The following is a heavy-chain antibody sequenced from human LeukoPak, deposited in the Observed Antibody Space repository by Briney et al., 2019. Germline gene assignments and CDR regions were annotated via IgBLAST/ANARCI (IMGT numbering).Heavy chain of an antibody. CDR2: IYSDNT. CDR1: GFIFSDYA. CDR3: ARDHVVASGAVAY. V-gene: IGHV3-53*01. J-gene: IGHJ4*02. Sequence: GGTLRLSCAASGFIFSDYAMSWVRQAPGKGLEWVSFIYSDNTHYSDSVKGRFTISRDNSKNTLHLQMDSLTIEDSALYYCARDHVVASGAVAYWGQGTLVTVSS. D-gene: IGHD2-15*01.